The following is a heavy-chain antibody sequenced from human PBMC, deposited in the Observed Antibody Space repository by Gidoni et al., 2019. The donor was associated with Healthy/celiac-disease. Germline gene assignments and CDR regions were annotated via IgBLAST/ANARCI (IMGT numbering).Heavy chain of an antibody. CDR2: ISSSSSTI. Sequence: EVQLVESGGGLVQPGGSLRLSCAASGFTFSSYRMNWVRQAPGKGLEWVSYISSSSSTIYYADSVKGRFTISRDNAKNSLYLQMNSLRAEDTAVYYCARDAPPHFGVVIIAVYYYYGMDVWGQGTTVTVSS. CDR1: GFTFSSYR. CDR3: ARDAPPHFGVVIIAVYYYYGMDV. V-gene: IGHV3-48*01. D-gene: IGHD3-3*01. J-gene: IGHJ6*02.